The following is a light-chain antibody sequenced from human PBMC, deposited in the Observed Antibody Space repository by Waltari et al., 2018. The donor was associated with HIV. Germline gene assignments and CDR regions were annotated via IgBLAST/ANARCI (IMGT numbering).Light chain of an antibody. J-gene: IGKJ2*01. CDR1: QNIGSY. V-gene: IGKV3-11*01. CDR3: QHRSTWGYT. CDR2: DAS. Sequence: EVVLTQSPAPLSLSQGERATLSCRASQNIGSYLAWYQQKPGQPPRLLIFDASKRATGCPARFGGSGSGTDFTLTIGRLEAEDFAVYYCQHRSTWGYTFGQGTKLDI.